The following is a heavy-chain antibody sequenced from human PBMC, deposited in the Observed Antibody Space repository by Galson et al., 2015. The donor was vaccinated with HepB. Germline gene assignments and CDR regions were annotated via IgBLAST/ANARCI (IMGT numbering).Heavy chain of an antibody. CDR1: GGSISSGSYY. J-gene: IGHJ5*02. D-gene: IGHD3-22*01. CDR2: IYTSGST. V-gene: IGHV4-61*02. CDR3: ARGNDSSGYYYVGWFDP. Sequence: TLSLTCTVSGGSISSGSYYWSWIRQPAGKGLEWIGRIYTSGSTNYNPSLKSRVTMSVDTSKNQFSLKLSSVTAADTAVYYCARGNDSSGYYYVGWFDPWGQGTLVTVSS.